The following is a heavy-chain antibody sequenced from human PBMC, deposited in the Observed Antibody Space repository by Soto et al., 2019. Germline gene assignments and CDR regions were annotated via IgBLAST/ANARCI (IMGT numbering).Heavy chain of an antibody. V-gene: IGHV3-30-3*01. J-gene: IGHJ4*02. CDR2: ISYDGSNR. Sequence: QVQLVESGGGVVQPGRSLRLSCAASGFTFSSYAMHWVRQAPGKGLEWMAVISYDGSNRNYADSVKGRFTISRDNSKNTLYLQMNSLRAEDTAVYFCARGDFDCWGQGTLVTVSS. CDR3: ARGDFDC. CDR1: GFTFSSYA.